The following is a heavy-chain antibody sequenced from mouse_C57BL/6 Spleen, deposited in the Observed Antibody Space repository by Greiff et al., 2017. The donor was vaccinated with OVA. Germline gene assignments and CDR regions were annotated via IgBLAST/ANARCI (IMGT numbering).Heavy chain of an antibody. D-gene: IGHD1-1*01. V-gene: IGHV1-50*01. CDR2: IDPSDSYT. CDR3: ARGVTTVVAYFDD. CDR1: GYTFTSYW. Sequence: QVQLQQPGAELVKPGASVKLSCKASGYTFTSYWMQWVKQRPGQGLEWIGEIDPSDSYTNYNQKFKGKATLTVDTSSSTAYMQLSSLTSEDSAVYYCARGVTTVVAYFDDWGQGTTLTVSS. J-gene: IGHJ2*01.